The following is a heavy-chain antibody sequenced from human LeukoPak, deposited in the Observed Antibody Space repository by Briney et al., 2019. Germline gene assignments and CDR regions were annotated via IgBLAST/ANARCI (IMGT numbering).Heavy chain of an antibody. CDR3: ARGERKRYYYYYYMDV. V-gene: IGHV1-46*03. CDR1: GYIFTSYY. CDR2: INPRGGTT. D-gene: IGHD1-1*01. J-gene: IGHJ6*03. Sequence: ASVEVSCKASGYIFTSYYMLWVRQAPGQGLEWMGIINPRGGTTSYVQKFQGRVTMTRDMSTSTVYMELSSLRSEDTAVYYCARGERKRYYYYYYMDVWGKGTTVTVSS.